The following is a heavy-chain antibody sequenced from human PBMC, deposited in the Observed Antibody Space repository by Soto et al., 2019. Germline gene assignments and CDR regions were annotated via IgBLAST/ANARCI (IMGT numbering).Heavy chain of an antibody. CDR1: GGTFSSYA. D-gene: IGHD5-18*01. Sequence: ASVKVSCKASGGTFSSYAISWVRQAPGQGLEWMGGIIPIFGTANYAQKFQGRVTITADESTSTAYMELSSLRSEDTAVYYCATDRIQLWTNYYCYYGMDVWGQGTTVTVSS. V-gene: IGHV1-69*13. J-gene: IGHJ6*02. CDR3: ATDRIQLWTNYYCYYGMDV. CDR2: IIPIFGTA.